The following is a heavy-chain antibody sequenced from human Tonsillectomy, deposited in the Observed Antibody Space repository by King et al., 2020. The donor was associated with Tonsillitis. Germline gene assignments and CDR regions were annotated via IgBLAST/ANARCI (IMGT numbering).Heavy chain of an antibody. J-gene: IGHJ6*02. Sequence: VQLVESGGGLVQPGGSLRLSCAASGFSFGSYAMSWVRQASGKGLEWVSGISGSGGTIYYADSVKGRFTISRDPSRNTLYLQMNSLRGEDTGVYYCAKDSGNNYYDMDVWGQGTTVTVSS. CDR3: AKDSGNNYYDMDV. CDR1: GFSFGSYA. V-gene: IGHV3-23*04. CDR2: ISGSGGTI.